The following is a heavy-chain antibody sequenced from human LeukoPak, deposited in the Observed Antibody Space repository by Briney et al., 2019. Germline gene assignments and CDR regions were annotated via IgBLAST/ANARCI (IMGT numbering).Heavy chain of an antibody. Sequence: GGSLRLSCEASGFTISTYWMNWVRQVPGKGLDWVANINPDGSGKRYVDSVKGRFTIARDKADNSLSLQMNSLRAEDTAVYYCASWGAGGNSWGQGTLVTVSS. D-gene: IGHD3-16*01. CDR3: ASWGAGGNS. V-gene: IGHV3-7*01. CDR1: GFTISTYW. CDR2: INPDGSGK. J-gene: IGHJ4*02.